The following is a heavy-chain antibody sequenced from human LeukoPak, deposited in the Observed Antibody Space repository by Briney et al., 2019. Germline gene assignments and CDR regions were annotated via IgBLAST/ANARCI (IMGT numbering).Heavy chain of an antibody. CDR1: RFTFSSYG. D-gene: IGHD6-13*01. J-gene: IGHJ4*02. Sequence: GRSLRLSCAASRFTFSSYGMHWVRQAPGKGLEWVAVVSSDGGTKYYADSVKGRFTISRDNSKNTLYLQMNSLRAEDTAVYYCAKRYSSTWYPDQGFDYWGQGTLVTVSS. CDR3: AKRYSSTWYPDQGFDY. V-gene: IGHV3-30*18. CDR2: VSSDGGTK.